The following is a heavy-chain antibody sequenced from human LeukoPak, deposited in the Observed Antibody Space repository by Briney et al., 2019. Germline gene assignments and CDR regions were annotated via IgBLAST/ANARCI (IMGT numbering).Heavy chain of an antibody. CDR3: TREARAGNWFDP. Sequence: EASVKVSCKASGYTFTDYYIHWVRQAPGQGLEWMGWINPDSGGTNYAQKCQGRVTMTRDTSITTVYMEMSRLSSDDTAVFYCTREARAGNWFDPWGQGTLVTVSS. J-gene: IGHJ5*02. D-gene: IGHD5-12*01. V-gene: IGHV1-2*02. CDR2: INPDSGGT. CDR1: GYTFTDYY.